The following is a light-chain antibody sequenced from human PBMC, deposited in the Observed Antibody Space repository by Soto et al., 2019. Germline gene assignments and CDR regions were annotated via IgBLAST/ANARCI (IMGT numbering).Light chain of an antibody. CDR3: SSYTSSSTYV. CDR2: DVS. V-gene: IGLV2-14*01. J-gene: IGLJ1*01. CDR1: SSDVGGYNY. Sequence: QSVLTQPASVPGSPGQSITISCTGTSSDVGGYNYVSWYQQQPGKAPKLMIYDVSNRPSGVSNRFSGSKSGNTASLTISGLQAEDEADYYCSSYTSSSTYVFGTGTKVTVL.